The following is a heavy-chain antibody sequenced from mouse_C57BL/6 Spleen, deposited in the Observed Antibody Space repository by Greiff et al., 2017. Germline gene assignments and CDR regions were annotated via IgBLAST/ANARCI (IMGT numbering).Heavy chain of an antibody. CDR2: IDPETGGT. J-gene: IGHJ4*01. CDR1: GYTITDYD. D-gene: IGHD3-2*01. CDR3: PRQLGLPRAMDY. V-gene: IGHV1-15*01. Sequence: QVQLQQSGAELVRPGASVTLSCKASGYTITDYDMHWVKQTPVHGLEWIGAIDPETGGTTYNQKFTGKAILPADKSSSTAYMDLRSLTSEDSAVYYYPRQLGLPRAMDYWGQGTSVTVSS.